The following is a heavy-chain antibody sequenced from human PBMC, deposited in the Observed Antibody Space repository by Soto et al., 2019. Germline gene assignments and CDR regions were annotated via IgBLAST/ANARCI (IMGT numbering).Heavy chain of an antibody. CDR3: ASSGSCTSTSCYGGFDI. Sequence: QVQLVQSGAEVKKPGASVKVSCQTSGYTFTNYAIHWVRQAPGQRLEWMGWINASDGNTKYSQKFQGRVTITRDTSASTAYIELSSLRSEDAAVYYCASSGSCTSTSCYGGFDIWGQGTMVTVSS. CDR1: GYTFTNYA. D-gene: IGHD2-2*01. V-gene: IGHV1-3*01. J-gene: IGHJ3*02. CDR2: INASDGNT.